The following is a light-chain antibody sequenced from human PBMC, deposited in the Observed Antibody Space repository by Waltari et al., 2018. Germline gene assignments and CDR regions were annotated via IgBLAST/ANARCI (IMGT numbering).Light chain of an antibody. J-gene: IGLJ1*01. CDR3: SSYISSDTLHYV. CDR2: EVS. Sequence: QSALTQPASVSGSPGQSITISCTGTSSDVGRYNYVSWYQQHPGKAPKLIIYEVSSPPSGVSVLFPAFKSGNTASLTISGLQSEDEADYFCSSYISSDTLHYVFGTGTKVTVL. V-gene: IGLV2-14*01. CDR1: SSDVGRYNY.